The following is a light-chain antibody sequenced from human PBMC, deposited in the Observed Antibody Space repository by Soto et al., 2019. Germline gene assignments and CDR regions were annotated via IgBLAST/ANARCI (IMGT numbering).Light chain of an antibody. CDR1: QSVRSY. CDR2: DAS. CDR3: QQYGSSGT. V-gene: IGKV3-20*01. J-gene: IGKJ1*01. Sequence: EVGLTQSRATLSLSPGERATLSCRASQSVRSYLAWYQQKPGQAPRLLIYDASNRATGIPDRFSGSGSGTDFTLTISRLEPEDFAVYYCQQYGSSGTFGQGTKVDI.